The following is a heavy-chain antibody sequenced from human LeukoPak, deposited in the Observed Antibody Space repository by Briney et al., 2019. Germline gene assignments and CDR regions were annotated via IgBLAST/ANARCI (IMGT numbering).Heavy chain of an antibody. CDR1: GDSINSYY. V-gene: IGHV4-59*01. CDR2: IYYSGRT. Sequence: SETLSLTCTVSGDSINSYYWNWIPQPPGRGLEWIGYIYYSGRTDYNPSLKSRVTISVDTSKNQFSMKLKSVTAADTAVYFCARGRWLPNAFDIWGQGTMVTVFS. J-gene: IGHJ3*02. CDR3: ARGRWLPNAFDI. D-gene: IGHD5-24*01.